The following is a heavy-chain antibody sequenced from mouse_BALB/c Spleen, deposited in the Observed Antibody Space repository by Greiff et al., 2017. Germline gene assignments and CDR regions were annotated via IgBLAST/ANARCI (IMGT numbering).Heavy chain of an antibody. CDR3: AREGDYYGSSYCAMDY. J-gene: IGHJ4*01. Sequence: DVKLVESGGGLVQPGGSLRLSCATSGFTFTDYYMSWVRQPPGKALEWLGFIRNKANGYTTEYSASVKGRFTISRDNSQSILYLQMNTLRAEDSATYYCAREGDYYGSSYCAMDYWGQGTSVTVSS. D-gene: IGHD1-1*01. CDR1: GFTFTDYY. CDR2: IRNKANGYTT. V-gene: IGHV7-3*02.